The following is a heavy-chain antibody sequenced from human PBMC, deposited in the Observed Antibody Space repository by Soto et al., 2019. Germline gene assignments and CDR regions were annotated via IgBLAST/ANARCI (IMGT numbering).Heavy chain of an antibody. CDR3: ARRGANSSWYLDNWFDP. CDR2: IYYSGST. Sequence: SETLSLTCTVSGGSISSSSYYWSWIRQHPGKGLEWIGYIYYSGSTYYNPSLKSRVTISVDTSKNQFSLKLSSVTAADTAVYYCARRGANSSWYLDNWFDPWGQGTMVAVSS. CDR1: GGSISSSSYY. D-gene: IGHD6-13*01. V-gene: IGHV4-31*03. J-gene: IGHJ5*02.